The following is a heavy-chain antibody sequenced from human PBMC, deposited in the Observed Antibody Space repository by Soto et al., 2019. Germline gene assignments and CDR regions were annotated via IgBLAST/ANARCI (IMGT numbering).Heavy chain of an antibody. D-gene: IGHD5-18*01. CDR2: IYYSGST. CDR3: ATVGGGYNYGPMDC. CDR1: DGSSSSGCYY. Sequence: PSEPLSVTCSVSDGSSSSGCYYWCWNSQHPGKGLEWIGYIYYSGSTYYNPSLKSRVTISADTSKNQYSLKLSSVTAADTAVYYCATVGGGYNYGPMDCWGQGTVVTISS. J-gene: IGHJ4*02. V-gene: IGHV4-31*03.